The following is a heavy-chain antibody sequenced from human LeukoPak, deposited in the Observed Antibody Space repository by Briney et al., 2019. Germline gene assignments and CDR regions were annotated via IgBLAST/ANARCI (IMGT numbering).Heavy chain of an antibody. D-gene: IGHD1-26*01. V-gene: IGHV3-23*01. CDR3: AKLEWELLIEYY. CDR2: ISGSGGST. Sequence: HPGGSLRLSCAASGFTFSSYAMSWVRQAPGKGLEWVSAISGSGGSTYYADSVKGRFTISRDNSKNTLYLQMNSLRAEDTAVYYCAKLEWELLIEYYWGQGTLVTVSS. CDR1: GFTFSSYA. J-gene: IGHJ4*02.